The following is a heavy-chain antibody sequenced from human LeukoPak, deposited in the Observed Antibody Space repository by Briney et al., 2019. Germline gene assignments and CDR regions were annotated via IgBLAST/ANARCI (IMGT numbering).Heavy chain of an antibody. J-gene: IGHJ6*03. CDR1: GFTFSGSA. V-gene: IGHV3-73*01. Sequence: PGGSLRLSCAASGFTFSGSAMHWVRQASGKGLEWVGRIRSKANSYATAYAASVKGRFTISRDNSKNSLYLQMNSLKTEDAALYYCAKSTSNYYYYYMDVWGKGTTVTVSS. CDR2: IRSKANSYAT. CDR3: AKSTSNYYYYYMDV.